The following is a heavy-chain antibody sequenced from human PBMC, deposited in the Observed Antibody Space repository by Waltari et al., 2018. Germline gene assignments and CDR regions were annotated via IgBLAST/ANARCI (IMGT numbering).Heavy chain of an antibody. CDR1: DGAINSSSYY. D-gene: IGHD3-16*01. V-gene: IGHV4-39*01. CDR2: MYYTGNT. Sequence: QLQLQESVPGLVKPSETLSLTCTVSDGAINSSSYYRGWIRQPPGKGLEWIGSMYYTGNTYYNPSLNSLVTISVDTSKNQFSLKLSSVTAADTAVYYCASGIPVTLGAFDIWGQGTMVTVSS. J-gene: IGHJ3*02. CDR3: ASGIPVTLGAFDI.